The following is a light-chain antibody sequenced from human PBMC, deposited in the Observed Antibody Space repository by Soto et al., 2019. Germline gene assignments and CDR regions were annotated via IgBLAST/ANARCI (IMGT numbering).Light chain of an antibody. CDR1: SSDVGGYNY. V-gene: IGLV2-14*01. CDR2: DVS. J-gene: IGLJ1*01. Sequence: QSVLTQPASVSGSPGQSITISCTGTSSDVGGYNYVSWYQQHPGKAPKLMIYDVSNRPSGVSNRFSGSKSGNTASLTISGLQAGDEADYYCSSYTSSSTLHVFGTGTKVTVL. CDR3: SSYTSSSTLHV.